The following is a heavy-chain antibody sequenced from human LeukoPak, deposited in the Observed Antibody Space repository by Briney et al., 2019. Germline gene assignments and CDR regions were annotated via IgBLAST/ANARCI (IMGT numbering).Heavy chain of an antibody. CDR3: ARPYSSRPYYFDY. V-gene: IGHV3-21*01. D-gene: IGHD5-18*01. CDR2: ISSSSSYI. Sequence: GGSLRLSRAASGFTFSSYSMNWVRQAPGKGLEGVSSISSSSSYIYYADSVKGRFTISRDNAKNSLYLQMNSLRAEDTAVYYCARPYSSRPYYFDYWGQGTLVTVSS. J-gene: IGHJ4*02. CDR1: GFTFSSYS.